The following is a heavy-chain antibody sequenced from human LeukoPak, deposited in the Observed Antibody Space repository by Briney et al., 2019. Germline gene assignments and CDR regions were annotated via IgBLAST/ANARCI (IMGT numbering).Heavy chain of an antibody. D-gene: IGHD3-10*01. Sequence: PGGSLRLSCAASGFTFSSYWMHWARQAPGKGLVWVSRINSDGSSTGDADSVKGRFTISRDNARNTLYLQMNSLRAEDTAVYYCVRGTHYFGSGSYYPNNNFDYWGQGTLVTVSS. CDR3: VRGTHYFGSGSYYPNNNFDY. CDR2: INSDGSST. CDR1: GFTFSSYW. J-gene: IGHJ4*02. V-gene: IGHV3-74*01.